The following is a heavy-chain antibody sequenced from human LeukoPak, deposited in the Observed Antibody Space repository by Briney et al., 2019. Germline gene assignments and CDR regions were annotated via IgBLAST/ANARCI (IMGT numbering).Heavy chain of an antibody. J-gene: IGHJ4*02. Sequence: QTGGSLRLSCAASGLTFSSYAMSWVRQAPGKGLEWVAAISGSGDNTYYADSVKGRFAISRGNSKNTLNLQLYSLRAEDTAVYYCAKDRSSSWYFDYWGQGTLVTVSS. V-gene: IGHV3-23*01. D-gene: IGHD6-13*01. CDR3: AKDRSSSWYFDY. CDR2: ISGSGDNT. CDR1: GLTFSSYA.